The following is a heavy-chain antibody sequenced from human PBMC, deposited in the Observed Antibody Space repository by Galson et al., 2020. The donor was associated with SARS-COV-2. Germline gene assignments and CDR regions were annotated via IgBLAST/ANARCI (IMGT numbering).Heavy chain of an antibody. Sequence: TGGSLRLSCAASGFTFSSYGMHWVRQAPGKGLEWVAVISYDGSNKYYADSVKGRFTISRDNSKNTLYLQMNSLRAEDTAVYYYAKDAPYYYDSSGYYSSYFDYWGQGTLVTVSS. V-gene: IGHV3-30*18. J-gene: IGHJ4*02. D-gene: IGHD3-22*01. CDR2: ISYDGSNK. CDR3: AKDAPYYYDSSGYYSSYFDY. CDR1: GFTFSSYG.